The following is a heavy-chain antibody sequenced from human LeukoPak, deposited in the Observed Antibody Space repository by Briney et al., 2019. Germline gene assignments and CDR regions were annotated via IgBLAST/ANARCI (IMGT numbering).Heavy chain of an antibody. D-gene: IGHD1-1*01. CDR2: IYYRGTT. Sequence: TLSLTCTVSGASISSTSYYWGWIRQPPGKGLEWIGSIYYRGTTYYNSSLKSRVTISLDTSKNQFSLKLSSVTAADTAVYYCARDWNRYAYWGQGTLVTVSS. CDR3: ARDWNRYAY. CDR1: GASISSTSYY. V-gene: IGHV4-39*07. J-gene: IGHJ4*02.